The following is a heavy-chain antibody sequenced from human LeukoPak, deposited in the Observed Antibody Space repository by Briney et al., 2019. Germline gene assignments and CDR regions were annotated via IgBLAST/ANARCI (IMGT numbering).Heavy chain of an antibody. CDR2: IYTSGST. V-gene: IGHV4-61*02. CDR1: GGSISSGSYY. J-gene: IGHJ4*02. CDR3: ATALSAEETRYRANGFGY. Sequence: SETLSLTCTVSGGSISSGSYYWRWIRQPAGKGLEWIGRIYTSGSTNYNPSLKSRVTISVDTSKNQFSLKLSSVTAADTAVYYCATALSAEETRYRANGFGYWGQGTLVTVSS. D-gene: IGHD1-14*01.